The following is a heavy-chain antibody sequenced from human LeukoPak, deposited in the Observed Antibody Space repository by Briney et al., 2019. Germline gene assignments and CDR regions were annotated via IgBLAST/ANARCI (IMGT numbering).Heavy chain of an antibody. CDR1: GYTFTSYY. V-gene: IGHV1-46*04. CDR3: ARAVAAWGYFDY. J-gene: IGHJ4*02. Sequence: ASVKFSCKASGYTFTSYYIHWVRQAPGQGLEWMGIINPSGGSTSYAQHLQGRVTMTRDTSTSTVYMELTSLRSGDTAVYYCARAVAAWGYFDYWGQGTLVTVSS. CDR2: INPSGGST. D-gene: IGHD6-19*01.